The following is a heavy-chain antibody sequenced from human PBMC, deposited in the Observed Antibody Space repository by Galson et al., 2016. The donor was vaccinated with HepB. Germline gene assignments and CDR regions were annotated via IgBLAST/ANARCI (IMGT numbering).Heavy chain of an antibody. D-gene: IGHD3-16*01. Sequence: SLRLSCAASGFSFSTSGMSWVRQTPERGLEWVSGITGSGAITHYADSVKGRFTISRDNSKNTLYLYMNSLRAGDTAVYYCGKHGGFDYWGQGALVTVSS. CDR1: GFSFSTSG. CDR3: GKHGGFDY. J-gene: IGHJ4*02. CDR2: ITGSGAIT. V-gene: IGHV3-23*01.